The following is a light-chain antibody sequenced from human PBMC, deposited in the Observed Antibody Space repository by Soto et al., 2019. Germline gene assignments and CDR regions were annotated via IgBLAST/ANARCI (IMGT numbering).Light chain of an antibody. Sequence: DIQMTQSPSTLSGSVGDRVTITCRASQTISSWLAWYQQKPGKAPKLLIYKASTLKSGVPSRFSGSGSGTEFTLTISSLQPDDFAVYYCHQYGSSPRTFGQGTKVEIK. V-gene: IGKV1-5*03. CDR2: KAS. J-gene: IGKJ1*01. CDR3: HQYGSSPRT. CDR1: QTISSW.